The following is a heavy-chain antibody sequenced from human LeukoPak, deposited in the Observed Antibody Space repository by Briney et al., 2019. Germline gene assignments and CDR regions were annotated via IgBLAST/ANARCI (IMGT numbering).Heavy chain of an antibody. Sequence: GGSLRLSCAASGFTFSIYTMTWVRQAPGKGLEWVSTISSNSYSTYYADSVKGRFTISRDNSKNTLYLQMNSLRAEDTAVYYCAKVYSSTSYYYFGMDVWGQGTTVTVSS. CDR1: GFTFSIYT. J-gene: IGHJ6*02. V-gene: IGHV3-23*01. CDR2: ISSNSYST. CDR3: AKVYSSTSYYYFGMDV. D-gene: IGHD6-13*01.